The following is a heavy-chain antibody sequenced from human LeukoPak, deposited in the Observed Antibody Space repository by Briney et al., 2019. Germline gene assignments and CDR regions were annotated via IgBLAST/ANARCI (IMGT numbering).Heavy chain of an antibody. J-gene: IGHJ4*02. Sequence: ASVKVSCKASGYTFTGYYMHWVRQAPGQGLEWMGWINPNSGGTNYAQKFQGRVTVTRDTSISTAYMELSRLRSDDTAVYYCARDPLFPYYFDYWGQGTLVTVSS. CDR2: INPNSGGT. V-gene: IGHV1-2*02. D-gene: IGHD3-3*01. CDR1: GYTFTGYY. CDR3: ARDPLFPYYFDY.